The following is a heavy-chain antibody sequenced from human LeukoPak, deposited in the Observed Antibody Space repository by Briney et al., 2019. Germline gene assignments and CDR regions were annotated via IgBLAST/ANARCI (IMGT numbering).Heavy chain of an antibody. J-gene: IGHJ3*02. CDR2: IYYSGST. D-gene: IGHD1-1*01. Sequence: SETLSLTCTVSGCSISSYYWSWIRQPPGKGLEWIGYIYYSGSTNYNPSLKSRVTISVDTSKNQFSLKLSSVTAADTAVYYCAGVRTHAFDIWGQGTMVTVSS. CDR3: AGVRTHAFDI. V-gene: IGHV4-59*01. CDR1: GCSISSYY.